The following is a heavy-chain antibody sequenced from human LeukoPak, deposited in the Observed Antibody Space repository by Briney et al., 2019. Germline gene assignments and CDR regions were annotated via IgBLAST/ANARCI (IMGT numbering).Heavy chain of an antibody. CDR2: VTGSGNSR. J-gene: IGHJ5*01. Sequence: GGSLRLSCAASGFTFNAYSMTWVRQAPGKGLECIASVTGSGNSRVFADSVKGRFSISRDNAKNPLDLQLNNLSAEDTATYYCARVRYDSGWFDYWGQGTLVTVSS. CDR3: ARVRYDSGWFDY. V-gene: IGHV3-48*04. D-gene: IGHD6-19*01. CDR1: GFTFNAYS.